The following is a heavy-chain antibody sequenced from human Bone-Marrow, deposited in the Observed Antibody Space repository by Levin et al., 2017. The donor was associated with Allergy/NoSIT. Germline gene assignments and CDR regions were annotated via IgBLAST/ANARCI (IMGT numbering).Heavy chain of an antibody. J-gene: IGHJ6*02. Sequence: ASVKVSCKTSGDTFSTNAITWVRQAPGQGLEWIGAINPIFAVGTYAQRFRGRVTITADESTSTAYMDLNSLTSEDTAVYYCAMRRVPPSTPWFYGLDVWGQGTTVTVAS. CDR2: INPIFAVG. D-gene: IGHD3-22*01. CDR1: GDTFSTNA. CDR3: AMRRVPPSTPWFYGLDV. V-gene: IGHV1-69*13.